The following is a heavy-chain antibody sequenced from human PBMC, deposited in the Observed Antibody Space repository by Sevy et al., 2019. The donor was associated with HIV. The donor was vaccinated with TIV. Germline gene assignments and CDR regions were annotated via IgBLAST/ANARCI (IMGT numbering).Heavy chain of an antibody. CDR3: AKDSGCSYYYYGMDV. J-gene: IGHJ6*02. CDR2: ISWDGGST. V-gene: IGHV3-43*01. CDR1: GFTFDDYT. D-gene: IGHD2-21*01. Sequence: GESLKISCAASGFTFDDYTMHWVRQAPGKGLEWVSLISWDGGSTYYADSVKGRFTISRDNSKNSLYLQMNSLRTEDTALYYCAKDSGCSYYYYGMDVWGQGTTVTVSS.